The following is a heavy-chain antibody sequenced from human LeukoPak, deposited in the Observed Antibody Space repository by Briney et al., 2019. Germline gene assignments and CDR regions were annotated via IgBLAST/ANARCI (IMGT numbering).Heavy chain of an antibody. CDR3: ARDDAILTGLDG. CDR2: ISSSSSYT. Sequence: GGSVRLSCAASGFTFSDYYMSWIRQAPGKGLEWVSYISSSSSYTNYADSVKGRFTISRDNAKNSLYLQMNSLRAEDTAVCYCARDDAILTGLDGWGQGTLVTVSS. D-gene: IGHD3-9*01. J-gene: IGHJ4*02. V-gene: IGHV3-11*06. CDR1: GFTFSDYY.